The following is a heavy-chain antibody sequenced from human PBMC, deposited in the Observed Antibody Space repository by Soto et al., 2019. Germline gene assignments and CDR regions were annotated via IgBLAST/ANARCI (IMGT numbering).Heavy chain of an antibody. V-gene: IGHV3-30*18. J-gene: IGHJ5*02. Sequence: TGGSLRLSCAASGFTFSSYGMHWVRQAPGKGLEWVAVISYDGSNKYYADSVKGRFTISRDNSKNTLYLQMNSLRAEDTAVYYCAKDENYDFVNWFDPWGQGTLVTVSS. CDR1: GFTFSSYG. CDR2: ISYDGSNK. CDR3: AKDENYDFVNWFDP. D-gene: IGHD3-16*01.